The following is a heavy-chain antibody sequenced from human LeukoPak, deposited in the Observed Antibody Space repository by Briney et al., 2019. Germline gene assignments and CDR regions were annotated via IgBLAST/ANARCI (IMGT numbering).Heavy chain of an antibody. V-gene: IGHV4-59*12. CDR2: IYYSGST. Sequence: SETLSLTCTVSGGSISSYYWSWIRQPPGKGLEWIGYIYYSGSTNYNPSLKSRVTISVDTSKNQFSLKLSSVTAADTAVYYRASHRFRVRLDYWGQGTLVTASS. CDR1: GGSISSYY. J-gene: IGHJ4*02. D-gene: IGHD3-10*01. CDR3: ASHRFRVRLDY.